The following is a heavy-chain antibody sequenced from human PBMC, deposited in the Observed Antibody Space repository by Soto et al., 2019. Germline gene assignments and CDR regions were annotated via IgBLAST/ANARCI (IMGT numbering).Heavy chain of an antibody. CDR1: GFTFSSYA. CDR3: AGRPTTSCFDD. Sequence: EVQLLESGGGLVQPGGSLRVSCAASGFTFSSYAMSWVRQAPGKGLEWVSAISSSGGNTNYADSVKGRFTISRDNSKNTLYLQRNSLRGGGRAVDYCAGRPTTSCFDDWGQGTLVTVSS. J-gene: IGHJ4*02. D-gene: IGHD1-7*01. CDR2: ISSSGGNT. V-gene: IGHV3-23*01.